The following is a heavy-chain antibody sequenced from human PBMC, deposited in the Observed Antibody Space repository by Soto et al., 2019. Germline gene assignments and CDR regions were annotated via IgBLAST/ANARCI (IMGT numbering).Heavy chain of an antibody. CDR2: IIAYNGKT. V-gene: IGHV1-18*04. CDR3: ARVLLGAAVIDQGHFDS. D-gene: IGHD2-2*01. Sequence: SVKMFSNASCDHFSNYCLIWVLQAPGLGLEWVGWIIAYNGKTNYAQNFQGRVTITTDNPTSRPYMELSILRSDDTAVYYCARVLLGAAVIDQGHFDSWGQGTRVTVSS. CDR1: CDHFSNYC. J-gene: IGHJ6*01.